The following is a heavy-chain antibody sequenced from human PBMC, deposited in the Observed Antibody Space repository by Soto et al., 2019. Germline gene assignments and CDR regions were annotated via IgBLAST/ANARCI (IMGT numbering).Heavy chain of an antibody. CDR1: GGTFSSYA. CDR3: ARGRRSQEVNWNDDGGDY. D-gene: IGHD1-1*01. V-gene: IGHV1-69*12. Sequence: QVQLVQSGAEVKKPGSSVKVSCKASGGTFSSYAISWVRQAPEQGLEWMGGIIPIFGTANYAQKFQGRVTITADESTSTAYMELSSLRSEDTAVYYCARGRRSQEVNWNDDGGDYWGQGTLVTVSS. CDR2: IIPIFGTA. J-gene: IGHJ4*02.